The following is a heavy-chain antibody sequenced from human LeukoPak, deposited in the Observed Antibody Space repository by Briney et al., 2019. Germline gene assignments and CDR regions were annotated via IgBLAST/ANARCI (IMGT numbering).Heavy chain of an antibody. CDR3: AKSGSASRDYFDY. D-gene: IGHD3-10*01. J-gene: IGHJ4*02. Sequence: GGSLRLSCAASGFTFSSYAMSWVRQAPGKGLEWVSAISGSGGSTYYADSVKGRFTISRDNAKNSLYLQMNSLRAEDTALYYCAKSGSASRDYFDYWGQGTLVTVSS. CDR1: GFTFSSYA. CDR2: ISGSGGST. V-gene: IGHV3-23*01.